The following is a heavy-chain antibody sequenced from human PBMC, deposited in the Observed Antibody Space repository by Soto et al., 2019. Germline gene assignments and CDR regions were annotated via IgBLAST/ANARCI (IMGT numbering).Heavy chain of an antibody. V-gene: IGHV5-10-1*01. CDR3: AISLGGITMIPGAVATYYYGMDV. J-gene: IGHJ6*02. CDR1: GYSFTSYW. D-gene: IGHD3-22*01. CDR2: IDPSDSYT. Sequence: PGESLKISCKGSGYSFTSYWISWVRQMPGKGVEWMGRIDPSDSYTNSSPSFQGHVTISADKSISTAYLQWSSLKASDTAMYYCAISLGGITMIPGAVATYYYGMDVWGQGTTVTVS.